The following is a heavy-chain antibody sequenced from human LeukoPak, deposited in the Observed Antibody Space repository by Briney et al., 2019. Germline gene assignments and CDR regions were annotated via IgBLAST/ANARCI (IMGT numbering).Heavy chain of an antibody. Sequence: SETLSLTCTVSGGSISSSSYYWCGIRQPPGKGLEWIGSIYYSGSTYYNPSLKSRVTISVDTSKHKFSLKLNSVTAADTAVYYCARPAYRGSYYDAFDIWGQGTMVTVSS. CDR1: GGSISSSSYY. D-gene: IGHD1-26*01. CDR2: IYYSGST. V-gene: IGHV4-39*01. CDR3: ARPAYRGSYYDAFDI. J-gene: IGHJ3*02.